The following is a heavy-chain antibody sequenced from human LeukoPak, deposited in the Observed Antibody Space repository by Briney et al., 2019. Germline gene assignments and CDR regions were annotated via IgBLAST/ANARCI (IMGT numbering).Heavy chain of an antibody. CDR2: ISSSSSYT. CDR3: ARYGSGSSYLDY. D-gene: IGHD3-10*01. V-gene: IGHV3-11*03. J-gene: IGHJ4*02. Sequence: PGGSLRLSCAASGFTFSDYYMSWIRQAPGKGPEWVSYISSSSSYTNYANSVKGRFTISRDNAKNSLYLQMNSLRAEDTAVYYCARYGSGSSYLDYWGQGTLVTVSS. CDR1: GFTFSDYY.